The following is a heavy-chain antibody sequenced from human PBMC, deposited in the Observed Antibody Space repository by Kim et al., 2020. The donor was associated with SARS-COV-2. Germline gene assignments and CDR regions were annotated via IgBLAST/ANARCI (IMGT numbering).Heavy chain of an antibody. J-gene: IGHJ6*02. CDR1: GFTFSSYN. Sequence: GGSLRLSCAASGFTFSSYNMNWVRQAPGKGLEWVSSISSSSSYIYYADSVKGRFTISRDNAKNSLYLQMSSLRAEDTAVYYCARDSSVITPYYYGMDVWGQGTTVTVSS. V-gene: IGHV3-21*01. CDR3: ARDSSVITPYYYGMDV. D-gene: IGHD3-22*01. CDR2: ISSSSSYI.